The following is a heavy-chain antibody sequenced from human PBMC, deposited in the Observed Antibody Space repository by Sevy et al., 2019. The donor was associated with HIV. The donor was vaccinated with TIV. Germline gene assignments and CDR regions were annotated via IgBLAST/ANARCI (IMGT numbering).Heavy chain of an antibody. Sequence: ASVKVSCKASGYTFTSYGISWVRQAPGQGLEWMGWISAYNGNTNYAQKLQGRVTMTTDTSTSTAYMELRSLRSDDTAGYYCASVRYYYDSSGYYANGWFDPWGQGTLVTVSS. J-gene: IGHJ5*02. D-gene: IGHD3-22*01. CDR2: ISAYNGNT. CDR3: ASVRYYYDSSGYYANGWFDP. V-gene: IGHV1-18*01. CDR1: GYTFTSYG.